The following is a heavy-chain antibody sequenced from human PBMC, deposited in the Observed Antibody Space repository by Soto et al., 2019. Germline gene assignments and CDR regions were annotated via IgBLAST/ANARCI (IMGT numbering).Heavy chain of an antibody. D-gene: IGHD3-10*01. Sequence: GGSLRLSCAASGFTFSSYGMHWVRQAPGKGLEWVAVISYDGSNKYYADSVKGRFTISRDNSKNTLYLQMNSLRAEDTAVYYCATQLPVHYYGSGSYYWAQGTLVTVSS. CDR1: GFTFSSYG. J-gene: IGHJ4*02. CDR2: ISYDGSNK. V-gene: IGHV3-30*03. CDR3: ATQLPVHYYGSGSYY.